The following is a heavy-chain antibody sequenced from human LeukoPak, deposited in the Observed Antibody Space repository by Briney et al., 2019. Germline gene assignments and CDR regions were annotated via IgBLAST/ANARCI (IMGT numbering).Heavy chain of an antibody. V-gene: IGHV3-30*02. CDR3: TLEGGTMIVVVITNYYYYGMDV. CDR2: IRYDGSNK. J-gene: IGHJ6*02. CDR1: GFTFSSYG. D-gene: IGHD3-22*01. Sequence: GGSLRLSCAASGFTFSSYGMHWVRQAPGKGLEWVAFIRYDGSNKYYADSVKGRFTISRDNSKNTLYLQMNSLKTEDTAVYYYTLEGGTMIVVVITNYYYYGMDVWGQGTTVTVSS.